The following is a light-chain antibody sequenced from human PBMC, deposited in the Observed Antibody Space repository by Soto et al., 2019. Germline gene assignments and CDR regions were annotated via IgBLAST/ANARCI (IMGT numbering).Light chain of an antibody. CDR1: QSISRS. Sequence: DIQMTQSPSTLSASVGDRVTITCRASQSISRSLAWYQQKPGKAPSLLIYDASSLEGGVPSRFSGSGFGTEFTLTITNLHPADFATYYGQQYSDFLISFGPGTTVDFK. CDR2: DAS. V-gene: IGKV1-5*01. CDR3: QQYSDFLIS. J-gene: IGKJ3*01.